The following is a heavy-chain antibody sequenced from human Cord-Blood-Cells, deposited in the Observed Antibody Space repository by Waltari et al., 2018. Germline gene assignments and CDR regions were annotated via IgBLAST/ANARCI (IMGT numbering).Heavy chain of an antibody. J-gene: IGHJ6*02. Sequence: QVQLQESGPGRVKPSQTLSLPCTVSGGSISSGGYYWSCIRQHPGKGLEWIGYIYYSGSTYYTPSLKSRVTISVDTSKNQFSLKLSSVTAADTAVYYCAGLIRGFLKLGRDVWGQGTTVTVSS. CDR3: AGLIRGFLKLGRDV. CDR1: GGSISSGGYY. CDR2: IYYSGST. V-gene: IGHV4-31*03. D-gene: IGHD7-27*01.